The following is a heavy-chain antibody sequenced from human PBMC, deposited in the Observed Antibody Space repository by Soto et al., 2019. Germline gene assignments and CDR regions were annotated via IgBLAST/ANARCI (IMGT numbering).Heavy chain of an antibody. V-gene: IGHV4-31*03. Sequence: SETLSLTCTVSGGSISSGGYYWSWIRQHPGKGLEWIGYIYYSGSTYYNPSLKSRVTISVDTSKNQFSLKLSSVTAADTAVYYCARTDLPYCSGGSCYPKHNWFDPWGQGTLVTVSS. D-gene: IGHD2-15*01. J-gene: IGHJ5*02. CDR3: ARTDLPYCSGGSCYPKHNWFDP. CDR2: IYYSGST. CDR1: GGSISSGGYY.